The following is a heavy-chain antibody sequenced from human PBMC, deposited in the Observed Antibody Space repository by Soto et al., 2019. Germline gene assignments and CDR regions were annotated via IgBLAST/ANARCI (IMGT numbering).Heavy chain of an antibody. D-gene: IGHD3-10*01. V-gene: IGHV4-31*03. CDR3: ASLTMVRGVT. CDR2: IYYSGST. J-gene: IGHJ5*02. CDR1: GGSISSGGYY. Sequence: PSETLFLTCTVSGGSISSGGYYWSWIRQHPGKGLEWIGYIYYSGSTYYNPSLKSRVTISVDTSKNQFSLKLSSVTAADTAVYYCASLTMVRGVTWGQGTLVTVSS.